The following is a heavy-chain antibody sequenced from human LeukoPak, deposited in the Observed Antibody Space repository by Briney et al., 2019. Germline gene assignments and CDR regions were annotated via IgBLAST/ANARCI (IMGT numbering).Heavy chain of an antibody. D-gene: IGHD3-10*01. CDR3: VRSLPGTLLRGYGMDV. Sequence: PGASLTISCKTSGSTFTSYWIGWVRQPPGKGLECMGVIFPRDSDVRYSPSFQGQVTISADKSTNTAYLHWGSLKASDSAMYYCVRSLPGTLLRGYGMDVWGPGTTVTVS. CDR1: GSTFTSYW. CDR2: IFPRDSDV. V-gene: IGHV5-51*01. J-gene: IGHJ6*02.